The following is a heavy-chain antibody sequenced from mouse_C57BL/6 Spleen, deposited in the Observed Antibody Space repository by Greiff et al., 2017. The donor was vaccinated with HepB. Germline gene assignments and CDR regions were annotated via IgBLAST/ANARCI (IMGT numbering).Heavy chain of an antibody. D-gene: IGHD2-4*01. CDR2: IHPSDSYT. Sequence: QVQLQQPGAELVKPGASVKLSCKASGYTFTSYWMHWVKQRPGQGLEWIGRIHPSDSYTNYNQKFKGKATLTGDKSSSTAYMQLSSLTSEDSAVYYCAIEYDYEYFDYWGQGTTLTVSS. CDR1: GYTFTSYW. J-gene: IGHJ2*01. CDR3: AIEYDYEYFDY. V-gene: IGHV1-74*01.